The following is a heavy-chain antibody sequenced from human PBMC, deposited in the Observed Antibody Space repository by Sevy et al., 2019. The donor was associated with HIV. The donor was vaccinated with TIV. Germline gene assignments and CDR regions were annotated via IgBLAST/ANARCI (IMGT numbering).Heavy chain of an antibody. Sequence: SETLSLTCTVSGYSISSGYYWGWIRQPPGKGLEWMGSIYHSGSTYYNPSLKSRVTISVDTSKNQFSLKLSSVTAADTAVYYCARDSYYDSSGYYRWFDPWDQGTLVTVSS. V-gene: IGHV4-38-2*02. CDR3: ARDSYYDSSGYYRWFDP. CDR1: GYSISSGYY. CDR2: IYHSGST. D-gene: IGHD3-22*01. J-gene: IGHJ5*02.